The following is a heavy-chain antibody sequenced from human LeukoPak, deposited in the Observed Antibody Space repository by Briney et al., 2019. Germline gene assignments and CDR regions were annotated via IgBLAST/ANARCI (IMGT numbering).Heavy chain of an antibody. Sequence: SGPTLVNPTQTLTLTCTLSGFSLSTRAVGVGWIRQPPGKALEWLALVYWDDDKRYSPSLKSRLTITKDTSKNQVVLTMTNMDPVDTATYYCAHSLPILTGFYDAFDVWGQGTMVTVSS. CDR3: AHSLPILTGFYDAFDV. CDR2: VYWDDDK. D-gene: IGHD3-9*01. J-gene: IGHJ3*01. CDR1: GFSLSTRAVG. V-gene: IGHV2-5*02.